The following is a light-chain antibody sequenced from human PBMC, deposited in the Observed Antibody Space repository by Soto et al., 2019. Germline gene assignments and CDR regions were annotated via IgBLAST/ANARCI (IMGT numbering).Light chain of an antibody. CDR1: SSDVGTYNL. CDR3: SSFAGSSWGYV. J-gene: IGLJ1*01. V-gene: IGLV2-23*02. CDR2: EVS. Sequence: QSALTQPASVSGSPGQSITISCTGTSSDVGTYNLVSWYQQYPGKAPKLLIYEVSQWPSGISDRFTGSKSGNTAALTISGLQAEDVEYYYFSSFAGSSWGYVFGTGTKRTVL.